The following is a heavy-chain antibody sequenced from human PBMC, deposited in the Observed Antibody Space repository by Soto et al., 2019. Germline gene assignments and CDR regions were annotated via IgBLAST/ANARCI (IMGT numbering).Heavy chain of an antibody. Sequence: PGGSLRLSCAASGFTFRSVWMNWVRQAPGKGLEWVGRIKSKTDDETTDYAAPVKGRFVISRDDSENTLYLEKNSLKTEDTAVYYCATDSEYCRAGTCYYVSTFDIWGEGTMVTVSS. CDR3: ATDSEYCRAGTCYYVSTFDI. CDR1: GFTFRSVW. CDR2: IKSKTDDETT. V-gene: IGHV3-15*07. J-gene: IGHJ3*02. D-gene: IGHD2-15*01.